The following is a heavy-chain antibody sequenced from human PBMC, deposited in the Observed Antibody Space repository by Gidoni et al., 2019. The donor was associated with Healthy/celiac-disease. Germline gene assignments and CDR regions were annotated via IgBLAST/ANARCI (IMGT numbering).Heavy chain of an antibody. CDR1: AFTFSSYS. CDR2: ISSSSSYI. D-gene: IGHD6-13*01. CDR3: ARDRGIRYSSSSPCY. J-gene: IGHJ4*02. V-gene: IGHV3-21*01. Sequence: EVQLVESGGGLVQPGGSLRLSCSASAFTFSSYSMNWVRQAPGKGLEWVSSISSSSSYIYYADSVKGRFTISRDNAKNSLYLQMNSLRAEDTAVYYCARDRGIRYSSSSPCYWGQGTLVTVSS.